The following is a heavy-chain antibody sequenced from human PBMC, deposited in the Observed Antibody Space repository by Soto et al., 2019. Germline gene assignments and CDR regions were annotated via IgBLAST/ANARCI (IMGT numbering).Heavy chain of an antibody. CDR1: GGTISSHA. Sequence: QVQLVQSGAEVKKPGSSVKLSCKASGGTISSHAISWVRQAPGQGLEWMGGIIPILGTTNYAQKFQGRVTNTANESMSTVYMELTSLRFEDSAVHYCARDRRPYDHGMDVWGQGTTVTVS. V-gene: IGHV1-69*01. CDR2: IIPILGTT. J-gene: IGHJ6*02. CDR3: ARDRRPYDHGMDV.